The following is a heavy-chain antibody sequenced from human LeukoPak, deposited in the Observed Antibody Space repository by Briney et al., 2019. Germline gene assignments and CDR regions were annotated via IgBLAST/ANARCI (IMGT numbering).Heavy chain of an antibody. CDR1: GGSINSYY. CDR2: IHYTGSN. V-gene: IGHV4-59*01. D-gene: IGHD3-10*01. Sequence: SETLSLTCTVSGGSINSYYWSWIRQPPGKGLECIGYIHYTGSNNYNPSLKSRVTISVDTSKSQISLQLSSVTAADTAIYYCARGGYYGSGNDFRFDPWGQGTLVTVSS. J-gene: IGHJ5*02. CDR3: ARGGYYGSGNDFRFDP.